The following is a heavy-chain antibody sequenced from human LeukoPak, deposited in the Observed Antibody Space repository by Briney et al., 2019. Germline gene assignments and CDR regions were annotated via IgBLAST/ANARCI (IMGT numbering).Heavy chain of an antibody. J-gene: IGHJ4*02. CDR3: ARDTTHADD. D-gene: IGHD1-1*01. CDR1: GFTFSSYE. Sequence: GGSLRLSCAASGFTFSSYEMNWVRQAPGKGLEWVSYISSSGSTIYYADSVKGRFTISRDNATNSLYLQMNSLRAEDTVVYYCARDTTHADDWGQGTLVTVSS. V-gene: IGHV3-48*03. CDR2: ISSSGSTI.